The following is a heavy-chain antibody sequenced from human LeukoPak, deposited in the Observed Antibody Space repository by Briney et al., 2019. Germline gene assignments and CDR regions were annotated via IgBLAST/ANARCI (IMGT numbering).Heavy chain of an antibody. CDR1: GFKFSDKA. D-gene: IGHD6-6*01. Sequence: GGSLRLSCAGTGFKFSDKAMHWVRQAPGKGLEWVAVISYDGSNQNYADSVKGRFTISRDNSDNTQFLEMNSLRPEDTAVYYCARDGAARLLRYYYYMDLWGKGTTVTVSS. V-gene: IGHV3-30*03. J-gene: IGHJ6*03. CDR3: ARDGAARLLRYYYYMDL. CDR2: ISYDGSNQ.